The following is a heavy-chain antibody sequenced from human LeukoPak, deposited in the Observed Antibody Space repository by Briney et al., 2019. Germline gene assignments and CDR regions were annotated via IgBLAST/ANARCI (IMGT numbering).Heavy chain of an antibody. CDR2: IYYSGAT. V-gene: IGHV4-39*01. CDR1: GGSISSSSYY. D-gene: IGHD3-10*01. J-gene: IGHJ6*04. CDR3: ARLVYGSEDV. Sequence: SETLSLTCTVSGGSISSSSYYWGWIRQPPGKGLEGIGSIYYSGATYYNPSLKSRVAISVDTSKIQFSLKLSSVTAADTAVYYCARLVYGSEDVWGKGTTVTVSS.